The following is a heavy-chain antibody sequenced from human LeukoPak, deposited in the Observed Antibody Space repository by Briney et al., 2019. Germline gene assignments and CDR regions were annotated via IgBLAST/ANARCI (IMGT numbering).Heavy chain of an antibody. J-gene: IGHJ4*02. Sequence: SETLSLTCTVPGGSISSYYWSWIRQPPGKRLDRIGYIYCSGTTNYNPSLKSRVTISVDTSKKQFSLKLSSVTAADTAVYYCARGVYIAAAQYGYWGQGTLVTVSS. V-gene: IGHV4-59*01. D-gene: IGHD6-13*01. CDR2: IYCSGTT. CDR1: GGSISSYY. CDR3: ARGVYIAAAQYGY.